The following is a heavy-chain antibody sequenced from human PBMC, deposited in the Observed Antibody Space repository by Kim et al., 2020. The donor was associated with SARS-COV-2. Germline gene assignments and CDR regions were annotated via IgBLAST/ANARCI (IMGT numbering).Heavy chain of an antibody. CDR3: AKDLVGGSTY. J-gene: IGHJ4*02. V-gene: IGHV3-23*01. Sequence: GGSLRLSCAASGFTFSLSTMTWVRQAPGQGLQWVSAINGAGGSTYYADSVKGRFAISRDNSKNTMYLQMNTLRAEDTAIYYCAKDLVGGSTYWGQGTLVT. D-gene: IGHD1-26*01. CDR2: INGAGGST. CDR1: GFTFSLST.